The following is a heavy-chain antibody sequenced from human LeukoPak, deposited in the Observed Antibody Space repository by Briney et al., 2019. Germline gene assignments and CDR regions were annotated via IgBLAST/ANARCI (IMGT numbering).Heavy chain of an antibody. CDR2: IGAYNGNT. D-gene: IGHD2-2*01. Sequence: ASVTVSCKASGYTFTSYGISWVRQAPGQGLEWMGWIGAYNGNTNYAQTLQGRVTMTTDTSTSTAYMELRSLRSDDTAVYYCARGSLVGLFDPWGQGTLVTVSS. CDR1: GYTFTSYG. V-gene: IGHV1-18*01. J-gene: IGHJ5*02. CDR3: ARGSLVGLFDP.